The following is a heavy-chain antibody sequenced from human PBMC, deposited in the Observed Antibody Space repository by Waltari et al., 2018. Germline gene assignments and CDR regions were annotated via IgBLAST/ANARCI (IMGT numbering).Heavy chain of an antibody. Sequence: QVQLVHSGAEVTKPGSSVKVSCKAAGGTFSTYAINWVRQAPGQGLEWRGRIIPTLGVTIDAQRFQGRVTITADKSTSTAYMELSSLRPEDTAVYYCARSGDGYTPSTYYYNGMDVWGQGTTVTVSS. D-gene: IGHD5-12*01. J-gene: IGHJ6*02. V-gene: IGHV1-69*04. CDR2: IIPTLGVT. CDR3: ARSGDGYTPSTYYYNGMDV. CDR1: GGTFSTYA.